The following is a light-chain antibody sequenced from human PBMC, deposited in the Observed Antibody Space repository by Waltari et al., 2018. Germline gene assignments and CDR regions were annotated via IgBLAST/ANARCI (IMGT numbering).Light chain of an antibody. J-gene: IGKJ2*01. V-gene: IGKV2-29*02. Sequence: DVVMTQTPLPLSVTPGQPASFSCKSSQDLMYDDGKTYLFWYLQKPGQSPQPLMYDVSSRFSGVPERFSGSGSGTDFTLTISRVEPEDVGVYYCMQAINLYTFGQGTKLEI. CDR3: MQAINLYT. CDR1: QDLMYDDGKTY. CDR2: DVS.